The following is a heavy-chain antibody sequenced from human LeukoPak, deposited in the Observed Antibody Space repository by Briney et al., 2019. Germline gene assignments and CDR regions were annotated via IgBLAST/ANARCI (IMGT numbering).Heavy chain of an antibody. J-gene: IGHJ4*02. CDR1: GYTFTGYY. CDR3: AGDRDYGSGIFDY. D-gene: IGHD3-10*01. V-gene: IGHV1-2*02. CDR2: INPNSGGT. Sequence: ASVKVSCKASGYTFTGYYMHWVRQAPGQGLEWMGWINPNSGGTNYAQKFQGRVTMTRDTSISTAYMELNGLRSDDTAVYYCAGDRDYGSGIFDYWGQGTLVTVSS.